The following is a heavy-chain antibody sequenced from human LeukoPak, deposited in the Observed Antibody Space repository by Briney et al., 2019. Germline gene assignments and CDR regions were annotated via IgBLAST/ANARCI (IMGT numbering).Heavy chain of an antibody. CDR1: GFTVSSNY. CDR2: IYSGGAT. CDR3: ARDRGYYGSGTNSYYYFMDV. D-gene: IGHD3-10*01. V-gene: IGHV3-66*01. J-gene: IGHJ6*02. Sequence: GGSLRLSCTASGFTVSSNYMSWVRQAPGKGLEWVSIIYSGGATYYADSVKGRFTISRDISENTLYLQMNSLRAEGTAVYYCARDRGYYGSGTNSYYYFMDVWGQGTTVTVSS.